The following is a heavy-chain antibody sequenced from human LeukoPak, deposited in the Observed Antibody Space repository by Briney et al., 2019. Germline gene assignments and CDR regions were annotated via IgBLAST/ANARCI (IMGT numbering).Heavy chain of an antibody. J-gene: IGHJ6*02. CDR3: AKAYMVRGVIPTPTGGYYYYGMDV. CDR2: ISYDGSNK. CDR1: GFTFSSYA. D-gene: IGHD3-10*01. V-gene: IGHV3-30-3*01. Sequence: GRSLRLSCAASGFTFSSYAMHWVRQAPGKGLEWVAVISYDGSNKYYADSVKGRFTISRDNSKNTLYLQMNSLRTEDTALYYCAKAYMVRGVIPTPTGGYYYYGMDVWGQGTTVTVSS.